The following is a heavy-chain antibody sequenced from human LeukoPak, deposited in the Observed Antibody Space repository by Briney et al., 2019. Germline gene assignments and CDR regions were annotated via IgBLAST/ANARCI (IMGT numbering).Heavy chain of an antibody. Sequence: GGSLRLSRAASGFTFSSYAMSWARQPPGEGLEWVSSISGSGATTYYAASVRGRYSISRDISKITLYLQTDTVRVEDTAVYYCATSGSGWYRFDYWGQGTLVSVSS. V-gene: IGHV3-23*01. CDR3: ATSGSGWYRFDY. CDR2: ISGSGATT. D-gene: IGHD6-19*01. CDR1: GFTFSSYA. J-gene: IGHJ4*02.